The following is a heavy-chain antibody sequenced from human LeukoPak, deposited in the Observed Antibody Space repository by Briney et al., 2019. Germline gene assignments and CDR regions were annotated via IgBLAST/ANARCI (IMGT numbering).Heavy chain of an antibody. J-gene: IGHJ6*03. CDR3: ARRGGGIAAAGTNYFYYMDV. Sequence: GESLQISCKGSGFSFTSYWIAWVRQMPGKGLEWMGIIFPGDSDTRYSPSFQGQVTISADESISTAYLQWSSLRASDTAMYFCARRGGGIAAAGTNYFYYMDVWGKGTTVTVSS. V-gene: IGHV5-51*01. CDR2: IFPGDSDT. D-gene: IGHD6-13*01. CDR1: GFSFTSYW.